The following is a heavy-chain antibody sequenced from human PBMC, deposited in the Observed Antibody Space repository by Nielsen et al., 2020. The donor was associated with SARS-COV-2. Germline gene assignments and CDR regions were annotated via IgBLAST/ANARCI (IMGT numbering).Heavy chain of an antibody. Sequence: GESLKISCKGSGYSFTSHWITWVRQMPGKGLEWMGRIDPSDSYVDYSPSFQGHVAISADKSISTAYLQWSSLKASDTAMYYCARYAGEYYYYYYMDVWGTGTTVTVPS. CDR3: ARYAGEYYYYYYMDV. J-gene: IGHJ6*03. CDR1: GYSFTSHW. CDR2: IDPSDSYV. V-gene: IGHV5-10-1*01. D-gene: IGHD2-2*01.